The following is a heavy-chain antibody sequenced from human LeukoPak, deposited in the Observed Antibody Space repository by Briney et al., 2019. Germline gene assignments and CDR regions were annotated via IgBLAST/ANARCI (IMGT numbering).Heavy chain of an antibody. CDR3: AKIGRLSAAGSLDY. CDR1: GFTFSSYA. V-gene: IGHV3-23*01. D-gene: IGHD6-13*01. Sequence: GGSLRLSCAASGFTFSSYAMSWVRQAPGKGLEWVSVISGSGGSTYYADSVKGRFTISRDNSKNTLSLQMSSLRAEDTAVYYCAKIGRLSAAGSLDYWGQGTLVTVSS. J-gene: IGHJ4*02. CDR2: ISGSGGST.